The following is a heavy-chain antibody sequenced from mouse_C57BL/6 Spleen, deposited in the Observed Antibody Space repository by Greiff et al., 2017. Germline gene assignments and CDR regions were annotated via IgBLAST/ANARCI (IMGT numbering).Heavy chain of an antibody. Sequence: VKLQESGAELVKPGASVKLSCKASGYTFTEYTIHWVKQRSGQGLEWIGWFYPGSGSIKYNEKFKDKATLTADKSSSTVDMELSRLTSEDSAVYFCERHEEGYYGSSSDYYAMDYWGQGTSVTVSS. CDR1: GYTFTEYT. CDR2: FYPGSGSI. V-gene: IGHV1-62-2*01. D-gene: IGHD1-1*01. CDR3: ERHEEGYYGSSSDYYAMDY. J-gene: IGHJ4*01.